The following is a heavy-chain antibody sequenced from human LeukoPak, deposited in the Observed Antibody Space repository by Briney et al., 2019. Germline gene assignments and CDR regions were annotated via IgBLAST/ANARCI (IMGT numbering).Heavy chain of an antibody. CDR1: GFTFSSSG. CDR2: IQYDGSNK. Sequence: GGSLRLSCAASGFTFSSSGMHWVRQAPGKGLEWLAFIQYDGSNKYYADSVKGRFTISRDNSKNTLYLQMNSLRTEDTTVYYCAKDLTGSYSRGIDYWGQGTLVTVSS. J-gene: IGHJ4*02. CDR3: AKDLTGSYSRGIDY. V-gene: IGHV3-30*02. D-gene: IGHD1-26*01.